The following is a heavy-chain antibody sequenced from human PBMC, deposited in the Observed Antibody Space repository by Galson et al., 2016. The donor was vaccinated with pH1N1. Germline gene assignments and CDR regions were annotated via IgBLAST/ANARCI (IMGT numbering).Heavy chain of an antibody. D-gene: IGHD6-13*01. Sequence: CAISGDSVSSNSVAWNWIRQSPSRGLEWLGRTYYRSEWYHDYAVSVRSRITINPDTSKNHFSLRLTSVTPEDTAVCYCARAPVAAAGDWFDAWGQGTQVTVSS. CDR1: GDSVSSNSVA. V-gene: IGHV6-1*01. J-gene: IGHJ5*02. CDR3: ARAPVAAAGDWFDA. CDR2: TYYRSEWYH.